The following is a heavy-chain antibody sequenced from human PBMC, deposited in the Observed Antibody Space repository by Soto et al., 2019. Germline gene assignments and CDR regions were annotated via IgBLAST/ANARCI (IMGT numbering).Heavy chain of an antibody. CDR3: ARGRAVADTWFDP. V-gene: IGHV3-64*01. Sequence: GASVKVSCKASGFTFTSYAMHWVRQAPGKGLEYVSAISSNGGSTYYANSVKGRFTISRDNSKNTLYLQMGSLRAEDMAVYYCARGRAVADTWFDPWGQGTLVTVSS. CDR2: ISSNGGST. CDR1: GFTFTSYA. D-gene: IGHD6-19*01. J-gene: IGHJ5*02.